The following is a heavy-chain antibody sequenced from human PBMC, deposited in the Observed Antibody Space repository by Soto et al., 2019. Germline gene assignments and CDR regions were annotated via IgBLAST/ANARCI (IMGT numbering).Heavy chain of an antibody. CDR2: IYYSGST. CDR3: ARARAYSSSWYGTDD. Sequence: SETLSLTCTVSGGSISSYYWSWIRQPPGKGLEWIGYIYYSGSTNYNPSLKSRVTISVDTSKNQFSLKLSSVTAADTAVYYCARARAYSSSWYGTDDWGQGTLVTVSS. J-gene: IGHJ4*02. V-gene: IGHV4-59*01. CDR1: GGSISSYY. D-gene: IGHD6-13*01.